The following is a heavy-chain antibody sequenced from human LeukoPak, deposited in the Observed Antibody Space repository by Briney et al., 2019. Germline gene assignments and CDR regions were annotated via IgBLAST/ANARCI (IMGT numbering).Heavy chain of an antibody. J-gene: IGHJ5*02. Sequence: ASVKVSCKASGYTFTSYYMHWVRQAPGQGLEWMGIINPSGGSTSYAQTFQGRVSMTRHTSTSTVYMELRSVRSDDTAVYYCARDPTPTMYGDNNWFDPWGQGTLVIVSS. CDR3: ARDPTPTMYGDNNWFDP. D-gene: IGHD2-21*02. CDR2: INPSGGST. V-gene: IGHV1-46*01. CDR1: GYTFTSYY.